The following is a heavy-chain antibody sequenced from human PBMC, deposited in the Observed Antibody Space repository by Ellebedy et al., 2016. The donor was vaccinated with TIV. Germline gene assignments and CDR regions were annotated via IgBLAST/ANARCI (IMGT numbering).Heavy chain of an antibody. Sequence: GESLKISCAASGFVFSSYAMSWVRQAPGRGLEWVSALSGSSDATYYADTVKGRFTISRDNYKDTLFLQMNSLRAEDTAVYYCARPPPSSGSEAFDIWGQGTMVTVSS. CDR2: LSGSSDAT. CDR3: ARPPPSSGSEAFDI. D-gene: IGHD1-26*01. V-gene: IGHV3-23*01. CDR1: GFVFSSYA. J-gene: IGHJ3*02.